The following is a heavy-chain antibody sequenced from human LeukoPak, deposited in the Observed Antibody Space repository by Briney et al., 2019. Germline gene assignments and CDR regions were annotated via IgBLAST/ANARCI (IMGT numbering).Heavy chain of an antibody. J-gene: IGHJ4*02. CDR1: GYTFTSYG. V-gene: IGHV1-18*01. D-gene: IGHD6-13*01. CDR3: ARGRRNGYSSSWYPDY. CDR2: ISAYNGNT. Sequence: ASVKVSCKASGYTFTSYGISWVRQAPGQGLEWMGWISAYNGNTNYAQKLQGRVTMTTDTSTSTVYMELRSLRSDDTAVYYCARGRRNGYSSSWYPDYWGQGTLVTVSS.